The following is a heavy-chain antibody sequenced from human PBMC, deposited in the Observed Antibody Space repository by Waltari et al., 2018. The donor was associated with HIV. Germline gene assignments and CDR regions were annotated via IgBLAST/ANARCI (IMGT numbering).Heavy chain of an antibody. D-gene: IGHD3-10*01. V-gene: IGHV4-39*01. CDR1: GDSISTSSFY. CDR2: LSSSRFV. J-gene: IGHJ4*02. Sequence: QVQLKESGPGLVKPSETLSLTCTISGDSISTSSFYWGWIRQPPGKGLEWFGGLSSSRFVYYNPSLKSRVSISEDTSKNIISLTLRSVTAADAAVYFCARLGSGTYFSTRIDYWGQGIVVTVSS. CDR3: ARLGSGTYFSTRIDY.